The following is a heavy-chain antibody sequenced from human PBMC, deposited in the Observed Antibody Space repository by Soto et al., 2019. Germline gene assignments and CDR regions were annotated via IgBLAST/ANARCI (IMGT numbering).Heavy chain of an antibody. D-gene: IGHD3-10*01. CDR2: ISSSSSYI. V-gene: IGHV3-21*01. CDR1: GFTFSSYS. J-gene: IGHJ4*02. Sequence: PGGSLRLSWAASGFTFSSYSMNWVRQAPGKELEWVSSISSSSSYIYYADSVKVRFTISRDNAKNSLYLQMNSLRAEDTAVYYCASLRWFGELAKGPFGYWGQGTLVTVSS. CDR3: ASLRWFGELAKGPFGY.